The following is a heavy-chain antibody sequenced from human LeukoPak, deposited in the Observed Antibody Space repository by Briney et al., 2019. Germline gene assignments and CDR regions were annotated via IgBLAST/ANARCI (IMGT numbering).Heavy chain of an antibody. J-gene: IGHJ4*02. Sequence: GSLRLSCAASGFTFSSYGMHWVRQAPGKGLEWVAVISYDGSNKYYADSVKGRFTISRDNSKNTLYLQMNSLRAEDTAVYYCAKRPSDYGDYVSYFDYWGQGTLVTVSS. V-gene: IGHV3-30*18. CDR3: AKRPSDYGDYVSYFDY. CDR2: ISYDGSNK. CDR1: GFTFSSYG. D-gene: IGHD4-17*01.